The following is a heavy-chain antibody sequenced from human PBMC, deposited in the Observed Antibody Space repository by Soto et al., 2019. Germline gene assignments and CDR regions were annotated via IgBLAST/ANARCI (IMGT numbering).Heavy chain of an antibody. CDR1: GGSISSANW. CDR3: ASHLGPTRGPFDF. CDR2: IYHSGST. Sequence: QVQLQESGPGLVKPSGTLSLTCAVSGGSISSANWWNLVRQPPGKGLEWIGDIYHSGSTNYNPSLKSLVTISVDKSKNQFSLRLTSVTAADTAVYYCASHLGPTRGPFDFWGQGTLVTVSS. D-gene: IGHD1-26*01. V-gene: IGHV4-4*02. J-gene: IGHJ4*02.